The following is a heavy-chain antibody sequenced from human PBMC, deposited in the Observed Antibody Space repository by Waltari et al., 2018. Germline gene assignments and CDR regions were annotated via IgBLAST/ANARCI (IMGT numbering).Heavy chain of an antibody. CDR3: ARMDRRLVVIAKRYFDL. J-gene: IGHJ2*01. CDR2: INHSGST. Sequence: QVQLQQWGAGLLKPSETLSLTCAVYGGSYSGYYWSWIRQPPGKGLEWIGEINHSGSTNYNPSLKSRVTISVDTSKNQFSLKLSSVTAADTAVYYCARMDRRLVVIAKRYFDLWGRGTLVTVSS. V-gene: IGHV4-34*01. CDR1: GGSYSGYY. D-gene: IGHD2-21*01.